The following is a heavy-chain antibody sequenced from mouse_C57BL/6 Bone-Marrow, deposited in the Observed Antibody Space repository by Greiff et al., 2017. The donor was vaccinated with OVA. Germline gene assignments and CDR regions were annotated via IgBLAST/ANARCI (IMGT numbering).Heavy chain of an antibody. CDR1: GFSLTSYG. D-gene: IGHD2-4*01. J-gene: IGHJ1*03. V-gene: IGHV2-5*01. CDR2: IWRGGST. Sequence: QVQLKESGPGLVQPSQSLSITCTVSGFSLTSYGVHWVRQSPGKGLEWLGVIWRGGSTDYNAAFMSRLSITKDNSKSQVFFKMNSLQADDTAIYYCAKNERTDYYGYFDVWGTGTTVTVSS. CDR3: AKNERTDYYGYFDV.